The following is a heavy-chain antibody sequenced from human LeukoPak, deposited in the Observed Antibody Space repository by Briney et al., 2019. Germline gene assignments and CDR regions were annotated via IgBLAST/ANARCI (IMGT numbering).Heavy chain of an antibody. Sequence: PSETLSLTCTVSGGSISSSSYYWGWIRQPPGKGLEWIGEINHSGSTNYNPSLKSRVTISVDTSKNQFSLKLSSVTATDTAVYYCARGWAHKDYWGQGTLVTVSS. D-gene: IGHD1-26*01. V-gene: IGHV4-39*07. CDR2: INHSGST. J-gene: IGHJ4*02. CDR3: ARGWAHKDY. CDR1: GGSISSSSYY.